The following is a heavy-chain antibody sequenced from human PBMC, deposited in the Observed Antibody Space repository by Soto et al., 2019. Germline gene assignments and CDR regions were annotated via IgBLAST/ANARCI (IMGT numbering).Heavy chain of an antibody. V-gene: IGHV1-18*01. J-gene: IGHJ4*02. CDR1: GYTFTNYG. Sequence: QVQLVQSGAEVKKPGASVEVSCKASGYTFTNYGVSWVRQAPGQGLEWMGWINTYKGNTNYAQKFQGRVTMTTDTSTSTAYMELRSLRSDDTAIYYCAKVQEKWSKFFDYWGQGTLVTVSS. CDR2: INTYKGNT. D-gene: IGHD2-15*01. CDR3: AKVQEKWSKFFDY.